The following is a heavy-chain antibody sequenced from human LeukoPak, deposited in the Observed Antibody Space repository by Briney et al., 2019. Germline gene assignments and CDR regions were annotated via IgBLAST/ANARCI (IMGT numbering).Heavy chain of an antibody. V-gene: IGHV3-7*01. Sequence: GGSLRLSCAASGFTFSTYWMNWVRQAPGKGLEWVANIKQDGSEQYYVDSVKGRFTISRDNAKNSLYLQMNSLRAEDTAVYYCARVWSAFDIWGQGTMVTVSS. D-gene: IGHD2-21*01. J-gene: IGHJ3*02. CDR1: GFTFSTYW. CDR2: IKQDGSEQ. CDR3: ARVWSAFDI.